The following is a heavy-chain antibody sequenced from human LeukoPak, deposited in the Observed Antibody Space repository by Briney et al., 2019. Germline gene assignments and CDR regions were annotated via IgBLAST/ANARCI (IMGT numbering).Heavy chain of an antibody. V-gene: IGHV3-23*01. Sequence: GGSLRLSCGASGFTFSTYAMTWVRQAPGKGLEWVSGISGSGGSTYYADSVKGRFTISRDNSRNTLYLQMNSLRAEDTAVYYCATRSRFYHGSGSYSWGQGTLVTVSS. CDR2: ISGSGGST. CDR1: GFTFSTYA. CDR3: ATRSRFYHGSGSYS. D-gene: IGHD3-10*01. J-gene: IGHJ5*02.